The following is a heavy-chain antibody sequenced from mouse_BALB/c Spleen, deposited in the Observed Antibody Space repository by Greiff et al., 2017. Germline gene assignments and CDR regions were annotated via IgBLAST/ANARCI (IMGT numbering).Heavy chain of an antibody. D-gene: IGHD4-1*01. CDR1: GFTFSSYC. CDR3: ARETGTYFAY. Sequence: EVQVVESGGGLVQPGGSLKLSCAASGFTFSSYCMSWVRQTPDKRLELVATINSNGGSTYYPDSVKGRFTISRDNAKNHLYLQMSSLKSEDTAMYYCARETGTYFAYWGQGTTLTVSA. CDR2: INSNGGST. V-gene: IGHV5-6-3*01. J-gene: IGHJ2*01.